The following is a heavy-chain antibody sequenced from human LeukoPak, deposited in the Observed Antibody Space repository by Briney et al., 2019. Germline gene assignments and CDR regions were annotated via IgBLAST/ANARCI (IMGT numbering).Heavy chain of an antibody. CDR2: VSGSGGST. CDR1: GFTFSDYY. D-gene: IGHD3-16*02. J-gene: IGHJ4*02. Sequence: PGGSLRLSCAACGFTFSDYYMSWIRQAPGKGLEWVSAVSGSGGSTYYADSVKGRFTISRDNSKNTLYLQMNSLGAEDTAVYYCAKDQVWGSYRYINYYFDYWGQGTLVTVSS. V-gene: IGHV3-23*01. CDR3: AKDQVWGSYRYINYYFDY.